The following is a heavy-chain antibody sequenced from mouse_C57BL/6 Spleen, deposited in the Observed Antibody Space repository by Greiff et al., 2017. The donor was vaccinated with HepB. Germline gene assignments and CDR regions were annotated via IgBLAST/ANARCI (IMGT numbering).Heavy chain of an antibody. CDR3: ARGNYYGSSYNTDWYFDV. V-gene: IGHV1-7*01. CDR2: INPSSGYT. CDR1: GYTFTSYW. J-gene: IGHJ1*03. D-gene: IGHD1-1*01. Sequence: QVQLKQSGAELAKPGASVKLSCKASGYTFTSYWMHWVKQRPGQGLEWIGYINPSSGYTKYNQKFKDKATLTADKSSSTAYMQLSSLTYEDSAVYYCARGNYYGSSYNTDWYFDVWGTGTTVTVSS.